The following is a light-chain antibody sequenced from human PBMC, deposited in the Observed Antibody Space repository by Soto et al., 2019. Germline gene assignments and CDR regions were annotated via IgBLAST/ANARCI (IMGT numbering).Light chain of an antibody. CDR3: VSYTTSATYV. CDR2: DVS. CDR1: STYLDAYNY. V-gene: IGLV2-14*01. Sequence: QSCRTDHACVAGCPGPSITISCTGTSTYLDAYNYVSWYQQHPGKAPKLMIYDVSNRPSGVSNRFSCSKSGNTTSLTISGLQAEDEADYYCVSYTTSATYVFGTGSKVTAL. J-gene: IGLJ1*01.